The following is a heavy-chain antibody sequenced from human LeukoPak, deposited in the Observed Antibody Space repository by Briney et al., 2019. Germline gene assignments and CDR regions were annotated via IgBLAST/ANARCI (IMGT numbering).Heavy chain of an antibody. CDR2: IYTSGST. D-gene: IGHD6-13*01. CDR3: AREDIAAALPYYYYYMDV. J-gene: IGHJ6*03. V-gene: IGHV4-59*10. CDR1: GGSFSGYY. Sequence: PSETLSLTCAVYGGSFSGYYWSWIRQPPGKGLEWIGRIYTSGSTNYNPSLKSRVTMSVDTSKNQFSLKLSSVTAADTAVYYCAREDIAAALPYYYYYMDVWGKGTTVTVSS.